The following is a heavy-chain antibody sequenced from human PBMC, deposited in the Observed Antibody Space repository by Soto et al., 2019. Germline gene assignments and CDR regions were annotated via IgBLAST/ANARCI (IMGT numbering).Heavy chain of an antibody. V-gene: IGHV4-4*02. CDR3: AARHVWCGPWSDGSLDY. D-gene: IGHD3-3*02. CDR1: GDSINSSHW. J-gene: IGHJ4*02. CDR2: ICYSAST. Sequence: SETLSLTCAVSGDSINSSHWWNWVRQPPGKGLEWIGQICYSASTNFNPSLTSRVNKSVDKTKNHFSLKLTSVTAADTAVDYFAARHVWCGPWSDGSLDYWGPGTLVTVSS.